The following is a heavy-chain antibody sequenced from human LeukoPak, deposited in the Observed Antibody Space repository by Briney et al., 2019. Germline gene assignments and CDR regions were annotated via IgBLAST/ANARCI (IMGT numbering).Heavy chain of an antibody. D-gene: IGHD3-10*01. V-gene: IGHV3-48*03. CDR1: GLTFSSYE. J-gene: IGHJ4*02. CDR2: ISSSGSTI. Sequence: PGGSLRLSCAASGLTFSSYEMNWVRQAPGKGLEWVSYISSSGSTIYYADSVKGRFTISRDNAKNSLYLQMNSLRAEDTAVYYCARDYGEYFDYWGQGTLVTVSS. CDR3: ARDYGEYFDY.